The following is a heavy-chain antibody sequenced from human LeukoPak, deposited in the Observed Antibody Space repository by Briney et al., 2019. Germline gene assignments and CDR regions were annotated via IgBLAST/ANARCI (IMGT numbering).Heavy chain of an antibody. CDR1: GGSFSGYY. D-gene: IGHD2-15*01. V-gene: IGHV4-34*01. CDR2: INHSGST. CDR3: ARHAEGYCSGGSCYGVPNWFDP. J-gene: IGHJ5*02. Sequence: PSETLSLTCAVYGGSFSGYYWSWIRQPPGKGLEWIGEINHSGSTNYNPSLKSRVTISVDTSKNQFSLKLSSVTAADTAVYYCARHAEGYCSGGSCYGVPNWFDPWGQGTLVTVSS.